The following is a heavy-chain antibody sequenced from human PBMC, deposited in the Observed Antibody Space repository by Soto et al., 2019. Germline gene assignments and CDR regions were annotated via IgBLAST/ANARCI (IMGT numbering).Heavy chain of an antibody. CDR2: IDPSDSYS. CDR1: GYRFISYW. V-gene: IGHV5-10-1*01. CDR3: ARWDGYSHGYDYYYYGMDV. D-gene: IGHD5-18*01. Sequence: GESLKISCKGSGYRFISYWISWVRQMPGKGLEWMGKIDPSDSYSTYSPSFQGHVTISADKSISTAYLQWSSLKASDTAMYYCARWDGYSHGYDYYYYGMDVWGQGTTVTVSS. J-gene: IGHJ6*02.